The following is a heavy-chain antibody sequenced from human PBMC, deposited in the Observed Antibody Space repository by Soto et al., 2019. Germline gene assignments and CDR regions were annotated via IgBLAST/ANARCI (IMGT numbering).Heavy chain of an antibody. Sequence: PVNVSCKASGCTFSSYAITEVRQAPGQGLEWMGGIIPIFGTANYAQKFQGRVTITADESTSTAYMELSSLRSEDTAVYYCARGSEYYYDSSGYGPTLFGMAAWGQGTRVSAP. CDR1: GCTFSSYA. CDR2: IIPIFGTA. V-gene: IGHV1-69*13. J-gene: IGHJ6*02. CDR3: ARGSEYYYDSSGYGPTLFGMAA. D-gene: IGHD3-22*01.